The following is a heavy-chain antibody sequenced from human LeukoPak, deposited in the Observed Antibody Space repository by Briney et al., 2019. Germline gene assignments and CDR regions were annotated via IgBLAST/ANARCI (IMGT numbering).Heavy chain of an antibody. CDR3: ARQYCTNGVCYWDY. J-gene: IGHJ4*02. D-gene: IGHD2-8*01. V-gene: IGHV3-30*04. CDR2: ISDDGGRK. Sequence: GGSLRLSCVASGFTFSGYPMHWVRQTPGKGLDWVAIISDDGGRKFYADSVVGRFTISRDNSKNTLFLQMNSLRAEDTAVYYCARQYCTNGVCYWDYWGQGTLVTVSS. CDR1: GFTFSGYP.